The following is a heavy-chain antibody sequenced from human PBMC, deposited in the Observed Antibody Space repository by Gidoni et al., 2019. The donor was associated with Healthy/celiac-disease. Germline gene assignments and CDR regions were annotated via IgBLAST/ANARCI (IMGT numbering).Heavy chain of an antibody. D-gene: IGHD2-15*01. V-gene: IGHV3-23*01. Sequence: EVQLLESGGGLVQPGGSLRLSCAASGFTFSSYAMSWVRQAPGKGREWVSAISGSGGSTYYADSVKGRFTISRDNSKNTLYLQMNSLRAEDTAVYYCAKDSGGRVVTRSKGFDYWGQGTLVTVSS. CDR3: AKDSGGRVVTRSKGFDY. CDR1: GFTFSSYA. CDR2: ISGSGGST. J-gene: IGHJ4*02.